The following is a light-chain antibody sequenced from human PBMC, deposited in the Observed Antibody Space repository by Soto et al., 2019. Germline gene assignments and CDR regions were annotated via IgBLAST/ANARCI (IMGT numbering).Light chain of an antibody. V-gene: IGKV3-11*01. CDR2: DVS. CDR3: QQRSNWPRT. Sequence: SVLTQSPSTLSLSPGVRSTLPCRASQNISSYLIWYQQKHGQAPRIIIYDVSNRATGIPARFSGSGSGTDFTLTISSLETEDFAVYYCQQRSNWPRTFGQGTKVDIK. CDR1: QNISSY. J-gene: IGKJ1*01.